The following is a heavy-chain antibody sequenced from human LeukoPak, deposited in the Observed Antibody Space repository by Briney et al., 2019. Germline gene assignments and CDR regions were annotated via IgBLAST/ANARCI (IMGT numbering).Heavy chain of an antibody. V-gene: IGHV4-4*07. CDR2: IYSSGTT. D-gene: IGHD2-15*01. CDR1: GGSLSPYY. J-gene: IGHJ5*02. Sequence: PSETLSLTCTISGGSLSPYYWNWIRQPAGKGLEWIGRIYSSGTTNYNPSLRSRVSMSVDTSKNQFSLKLSSVTAADTAVYYCARRSLGATLFDPWGQGTLVTVSS. CDR3: ARRSLGATLFDP.